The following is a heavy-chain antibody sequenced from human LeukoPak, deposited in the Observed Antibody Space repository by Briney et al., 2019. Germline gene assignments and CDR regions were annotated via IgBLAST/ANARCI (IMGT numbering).Heavy chain of an antibody. Sequence: GGSLRLSCAASGFTFSSYAMSWVRQAPGKGLEWVPAISGSGGSTYYADSVKGRFTISRDNSKNTLYLQMNSLRAEDTAVYYCAKVMGSSGWYEVPFYYYYYGMDVWGQGTTVTVSS. V-gene: IGHV3-23*01. CDR1: GFTFSSYA. CDR2: ISGSGGST. J-gene: IGHJ6*02. D-gene: IGHD6-19*01. CDR3: AKVMGSSGWYEVPFYYYYYGMDV.